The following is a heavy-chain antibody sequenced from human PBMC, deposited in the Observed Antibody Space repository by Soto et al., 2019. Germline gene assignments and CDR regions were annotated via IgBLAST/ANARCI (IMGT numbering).Heavy chain of an antibody. J-gene: IGHJ4*02. D-gene: IGHD1-1*01. CDR2: IYYTGTT. CDR1: GCSGSSSFFY. V-gene: IGHV4-61*01. CDR3: ARLTTSSVGSLSDS. Sequence: SETLSLTCTVSGCSGSSSFFYWSWFRQPPGQRLEWIVYIYYTGTTNYNPSLASRVAMSVDTSKKQFTLNLRSLTAADTARYYCARLTTSSVGSLSDSWCQGTXVTVSS.